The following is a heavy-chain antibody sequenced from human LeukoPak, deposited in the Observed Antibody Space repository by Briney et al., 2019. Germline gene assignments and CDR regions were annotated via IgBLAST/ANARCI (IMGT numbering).Heavy chain of an antibody. Sequence: QPGGSLRLSCVASGFLFRSNGMHWVRQAPGKGLEWVAFIRYDGNTKYYADSVKGRFTISRDNSKNTLYLQLNSLRAEDTAVYYCAKDYYSDYVRNLDYWGQGALVTVSS. V-gene: IGHV3-30*02. CDR3: AKDYYSDYVRNLDY. CDR2: IRYDGNTK. J-gene: IGHJ4*02. D-gene: IGHD4-11*01. CDR1: GFLFRSNG.